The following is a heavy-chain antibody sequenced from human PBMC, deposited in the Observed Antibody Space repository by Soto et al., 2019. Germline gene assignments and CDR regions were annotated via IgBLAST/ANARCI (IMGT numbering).Heavy chain of an antibody. Sequence: QVQLVQSGAEVKKPGASVKVSCKASGYTFTSYGISWVRQAPGQGLEWMGWISAYNGNTNYAQKLQGRVTMTTDTSTSTAYMELRSLRSDDTAVYYCASCALGSGRTSSDWFDPWGQGTLVTVSS. J-gene: IGHJ5*02. V-gene: IGHV1-18*01. CDR2: ISAYNGNT. CDR1: GYTFTSYG. CDR3: ASCALGSGRTSSDWFDP. D-gene: IGHD3-10*01.